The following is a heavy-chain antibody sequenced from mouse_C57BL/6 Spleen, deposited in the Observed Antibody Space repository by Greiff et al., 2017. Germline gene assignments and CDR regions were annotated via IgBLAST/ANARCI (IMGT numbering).Heavy chain of an antibody. CDR2: ISYDGSN. D-gene: IGHD4-1*01. V-gene: IGHV3-6*01. CDR1: GYSITSGYY. Sequence: ESGPGLVKPSQSLSLTCSVTGYSITSGYYWNWIRQFPGNKLEWMGYISYDGSNNYNPSLKNRISITRDTSKNQFFLKLNSVTTEDTATYYCARDVTGYYFDYWGQGTTLTVSS. J-gene: IGHJ2*01. CDR3: ARDVTGYYFDY.